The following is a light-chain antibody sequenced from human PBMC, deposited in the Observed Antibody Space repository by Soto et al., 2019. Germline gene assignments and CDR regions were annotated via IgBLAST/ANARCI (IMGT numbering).Light chain of an antibody. V-gene: IGKV3-20*01. Sequence: ELVLTQSPGTLSLSPGARATLSCRASQSVSSSYLAWYQQKHGQAPRLIIYGASSRATGIPDRFSASESGTDLTITISRLEPEDCEVYYGQQYGSSPWTFGQGTKVDNK. CDR3: QQYGSSPWT. CDR2: GAS. J-gene: IGKJ1*01. CDR1: QSVSSSY.